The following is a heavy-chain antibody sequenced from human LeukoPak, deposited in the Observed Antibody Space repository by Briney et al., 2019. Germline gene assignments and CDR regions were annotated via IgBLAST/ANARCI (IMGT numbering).Heavy chain of an antibody. Sequence: SETLSLTCTVSGGSISSGGYYWSWIRQPPGKGLEWIGYIYHSGSTYYNPSLKSRVTISVDRSKNQFSLKLSSVTAADTAVYYCARVPTYYDFWSGPFDYWGQGTLVTVSS. D-gene: IGHD3-3*01. V-gene: IGHV4-30-2*01. CDR1: GGSISSGGYY. CDR2: IYHSGST. J-gene: IGHJ4*02. CDR3: ARVPTYYDFWSGPFDY.